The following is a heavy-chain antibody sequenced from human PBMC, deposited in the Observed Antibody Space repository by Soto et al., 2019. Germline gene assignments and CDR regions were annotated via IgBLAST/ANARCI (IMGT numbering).Heavy chain of an antibody. CDR3: ARWGTTGGFDL. D-gene: IGHD3-16*01. CDR1: GFRFKSFV. J-gene: IGHJ4*02. Sequence: ESGGGVVQPGTSLRLSCAASGFRFKSFVMHWVRQAPGKGREWVAFTSYDGNNKDYGDSVKGRFTVSRDNSQNTLHLQMDFLRPEDTALYYCARWGTTGGFDLWGQGNLVSVSS. V-gene: IGHV3-30*19. CDR2: TSYDGNNK.